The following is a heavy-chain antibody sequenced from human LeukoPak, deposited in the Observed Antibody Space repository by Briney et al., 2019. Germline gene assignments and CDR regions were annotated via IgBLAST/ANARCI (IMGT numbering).Heavy chain of an antibody. J-gene: IGHJ4*02. Sequence: GASVKVSCKASGYTFTSYAMHWVRQAPGQRLEWMGWINAGNGNTKCSQKFQGRVTITRDTSASTAYMELSSLRSEDTAVYYCARGFIAADDYWGQGTLVTVSS. D-gene: IGHD6-13*01. CDR2: INAGNGNT. V-gene: IGHV1-3*01. CDR1: GYTFTSYA. CDR3: ARGFIAADDY.